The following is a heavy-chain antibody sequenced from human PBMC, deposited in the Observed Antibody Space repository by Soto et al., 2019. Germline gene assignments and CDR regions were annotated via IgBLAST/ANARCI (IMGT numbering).Heavy chain of an antibody. Sequence: GASVKVSCKASGYTFTSYAMRWVRQAPGQRLEWMGWINAGNGNTKYSQKFQGRVTITRDTSASTAYMELSSLRSEDTAVYYCARGRVPAANGFDPWGQGTLVTVSS. V-gene: IGHV1-3*01. CDR3: ARGRVPAANGFDP. J-gene: IGHJ5*02. CDR1: GYTFTSYA. CDR2: INAGNGNT. D-gene: IGHD2-2*01.